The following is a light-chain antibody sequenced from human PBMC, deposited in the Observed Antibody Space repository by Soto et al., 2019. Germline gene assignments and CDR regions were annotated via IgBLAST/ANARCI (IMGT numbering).Light chain of an antibody. CDR2: DAS. V-gene: IGKV3-20*01. CDR1: QSISNY. CDR3: QQYGYSPIT. J-gene: IGKJ5*01. Sequence: DIVLTQSPATLSLSPGDRATLSCRASQSISNYLAWYQQRPGQAPRLLIYDASNRATGIPDRFSGSGSGTDFTLTIDGLEPEDFVVYYCQQYGYSPITFGQGTRLEIK.